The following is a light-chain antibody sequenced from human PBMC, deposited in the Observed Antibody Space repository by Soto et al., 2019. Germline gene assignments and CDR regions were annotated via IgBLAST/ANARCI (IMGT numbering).Light chain of an antibody. J-gene: IGLJ3*02. V-gene: IGLV1-40*01. CDR2: GNR. Sequence: ELTQPPSVSVAPGQRVTLSCTGNSSNLGAGYDVHWYQQLPGAAPKLVIFGNRNRPSGVPERFSGSKSGTSASLAITGLQAEDEAHYYCQAYDYSLTASVFGGGTKVTVL. CDR3: QAYDYSLTASV. CDR1: SSNLGAGYD.